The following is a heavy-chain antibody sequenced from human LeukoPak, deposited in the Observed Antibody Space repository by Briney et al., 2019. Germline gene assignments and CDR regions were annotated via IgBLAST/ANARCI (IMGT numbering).Heavy chain of an antibody. CDR2: TNHSGST. CDR3: ARGQNWGSYFDY. V-gene: IGHV4-34*01. CDR1: GESFSGYY. Sequence: SETLSPTCAVYGESFSGYYWSWIRQPPGKGLEWIGETNHSGSTNYNPSLKSRVTISVDTSKNQFSLKLSSVTAADTAVYYCARGQNWGSYFDYWGQGTLVTVSS. J-gene: IGHJ4*02. D-gene: IGHD7-27*01.